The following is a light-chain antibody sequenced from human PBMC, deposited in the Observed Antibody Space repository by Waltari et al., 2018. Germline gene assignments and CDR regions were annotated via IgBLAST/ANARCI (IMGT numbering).Light chain of an antibody. CDR1: SSDVGGYNH. J-gene: IGLJ3*02. CDR2: EVS. Sequence: QSALTQPASVSGSPGQSITISCTGTSSDVGGYNHVSWYQQHPGKAPELMIFEVSHRPSGVSSRFSGSKSGNTASLTISGLQAEDEADYYCSSYTGSNTWVFGGGTKLTVL. CDR3: SSYTGSNTWV. V-gene: IGLV2-14*01.